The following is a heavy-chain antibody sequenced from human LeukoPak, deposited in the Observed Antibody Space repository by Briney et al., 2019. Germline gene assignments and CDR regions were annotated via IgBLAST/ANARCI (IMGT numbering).Heavy chain of an antibody. V-gene: IGHV3-7*01. Sequence: HGGSLRLSCAASGFTFSSYSMNWVRQAPGKGLEWVATIKYDGSERYYVDYVKGRFTISRDNAKNSLYLQMNSLRAEDTAVYYCARGHSSSPNWFDPWGQGTLVTVSS. D-gene: IGHD6-6*01. J-gene: IGHJ5*02. CDR1: GFTFSSYS. CDR2: IKYDGSER. CDR3: ARGHSSSPNWFDP.